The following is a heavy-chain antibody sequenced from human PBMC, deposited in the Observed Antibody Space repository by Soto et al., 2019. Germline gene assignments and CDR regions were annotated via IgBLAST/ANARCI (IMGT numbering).Heavy chain of an antibody. Sequence: SETLSLTCAVSGGSITSGAYYWTWIRQHPGKGLEWIAYIHYSGRTYYNPSLKSRVTISVDTSNNQFSLKLSSVTAADTAVYYCARYYFDSSGYSNCFDPCGQRTLVTVSS. CDR2: IHYSGRT. V-gene: IGHV4-31*11. CDR3: ARYYFDSSGYSNCFDP. J-gene: IGHJ5*02. CDR1: GGSITSGAYY. D-gene: IGHD3-22*01.